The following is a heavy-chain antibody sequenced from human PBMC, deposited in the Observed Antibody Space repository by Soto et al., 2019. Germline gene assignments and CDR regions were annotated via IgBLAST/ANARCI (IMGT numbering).Heavy chain of an antibody. D-gene: IGHD3-22*01. CDR1: GYTFTIYG. CDR3: ARESSGYYDRYFDL. Sequence: QVPLVQSGAEVKKPGASVKVSCKASGYTFTIYGISWVRQAPGQGLEWMGWISGYKGNTNYAQKLQGRVTMTTDTSTSTAYMELRSLRSDDTAVYYCARESSGYYDRYFDLWGRGTLVTVSS. V-gene: IGHV1-18*04. CDR2: ISGYKGNT. J-gene: IGHJ2*01.